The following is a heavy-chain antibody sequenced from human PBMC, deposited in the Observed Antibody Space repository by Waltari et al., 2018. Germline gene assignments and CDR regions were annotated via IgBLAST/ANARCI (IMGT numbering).Heavy chain of an antibody. J-gene: IGHJ4*02. Sequence: LQLQESGPGLVKPSETLSLTCSVSGDPISSKTHSCAWIRQPPGEGLEWIATMTYGGNTFYKPSLKSRITLSMDTSKNQFSLVLTSVTAADTAVYYCARRSRDSSGHFYSDYWGQGTLVTVSS. CDR2: MTYGGNT. V-gene: IGHV4-39*01. CDR3: ARRSRDSSGHFYSDY. D-gene: IGHD3-22*01. CDR1: GDPISSKTHS.